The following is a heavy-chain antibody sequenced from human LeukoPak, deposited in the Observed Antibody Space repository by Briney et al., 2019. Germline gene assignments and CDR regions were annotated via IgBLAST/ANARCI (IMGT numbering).Heavy chain of an antibody. V-gene: IGHV4/OR15-8*02. J-gene: IGHJ4*02. Sequence: SETLSLTCGVSGGSISGTNWWSWVRQPPGQGLEWIGEISLAGQTNFNPSLNGPVTMSLDKSSNKLYLHLTSVTAADTATYFCSRESGPFRPFGYWGQGTLVIVSS. CDR1: GGSISGTNW. CDR2: ISLAGQT. CDR3: SRESGPFRPFGY. D-gene: IGHD1-26*01.